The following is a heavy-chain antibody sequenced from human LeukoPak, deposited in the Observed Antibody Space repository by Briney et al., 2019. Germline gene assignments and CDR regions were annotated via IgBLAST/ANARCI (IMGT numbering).Heavy chain of an antibody. CDR3: ANDRVMITFGGDRSGGLFDY. Sequence: ASVKVSCKASGYTFTSYGISWVRQAPGQGLEWMGWISAYNGNTNYAQKLQGRVTMTTDTSTSTAYMELRSLRAEDTAVYYCANDRVMITFGGDRSGGLFDYWGQGTLVTVSS. V-gene: IGHV1-18*01. D-gene: IGHD3-16*01. CDR1: GYTFTSYG. CDR2: ISAYNGNT. J-gene: IGHJ4*02.